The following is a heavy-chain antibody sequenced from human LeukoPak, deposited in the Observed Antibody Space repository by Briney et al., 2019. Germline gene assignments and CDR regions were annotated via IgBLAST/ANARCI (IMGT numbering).Heavy chain of an antibody. CDR3: ARGRGAARQALTRFDY. V-gene: IGHV4-34*01. J-gene: IGHJ4*02. CDR2: INHSGST. D-gene: IGHD6-6*01. Sequence: PSETLSLTCAVYGGSFSGYYWSWIRQPPGKGLEWIGEINHSGSTNYNPSLKSRVTISVDTSKNQFSLKLSSVTAADTAVYYCARGRGAARQALTRFDYWGQGTLVTVSS. CDR1: GGSFSGYY.